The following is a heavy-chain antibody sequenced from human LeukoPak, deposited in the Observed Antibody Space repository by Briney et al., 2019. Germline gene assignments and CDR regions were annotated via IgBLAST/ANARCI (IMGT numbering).Heavy chain of an antibody. D-gene: IGHD3-22*01. CDR2: IKQDGSEK. Sequence: PGESLRLSCATSGFTFSTYAMSWVRQAPGKGLEWVANIKQDGSEKYYVDSVKVRFTISRDNAKNSLYLQMNSLRAEDTALYYCARRDDSSGYYYDAFDIWGQGTMVTVSS. CDR3: ARRDDSSGYYYDAFDI. V-gene: IGHV3-7*01. J-gene: IGHJ3*02. CDR1: GFTFSTYA.